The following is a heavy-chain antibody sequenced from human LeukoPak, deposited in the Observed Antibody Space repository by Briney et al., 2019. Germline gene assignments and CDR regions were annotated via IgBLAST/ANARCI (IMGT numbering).Heavy chain of an antibody. CDR2: ISYDGSNK. CDR1: GFTFSSYG. CDR3: AKDKVVRYYFDY. V-gene: IGHV3-30*18. D-gene: IGHD2-15*01. Sequence: GGSLRLSCAASGFTFSSYGMHWVRQAPGKGLEWVAVISYDGSNKYYADSVKGRFTISRDNSKSTLYLQMNSLRAEDTAVYYCAKDKVVRYYFDYWGQGTLVTVSS. J-gene: IGHJ4*02.